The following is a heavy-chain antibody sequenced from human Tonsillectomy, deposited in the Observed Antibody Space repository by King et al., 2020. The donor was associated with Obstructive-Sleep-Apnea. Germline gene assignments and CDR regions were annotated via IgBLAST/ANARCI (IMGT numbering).Heavy chain of an antibody. CDR3: VRDFSPKRGTVYFDAFDI. CDR1: GITLRKEW. CDR2: IDQGGSVK. Sequence: VPLVESGGDLVHPGGSLSLACKASGITLRKEWMIWVRQAPGKGLEWVANIDQGGSVKHYADSVEGRFTISKDNTKNLLFLQMNSLRAEDTAVYYCVRDFSPKRGTVYFDAFDIWGQGTKVTVSS. V-gene: IGHV3-7*03. J-gene: IGHJ3*02. D-gene: IGHD3/OR15-3a*01.